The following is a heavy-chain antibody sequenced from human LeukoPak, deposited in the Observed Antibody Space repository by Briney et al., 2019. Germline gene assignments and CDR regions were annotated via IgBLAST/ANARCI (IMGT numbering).Heavy chain of an antibody. V-gene: IGHV4-39*01. Sequence: PSETLSLTCAVSGGSINTATFDWGWIRQAPGRDFEWIATISSDGTAYYNPSLMSRVTISIDTSMNQFSLDLTSVTAADTGLFYCARFKGGTSFDYWGQGILVIVSS. CDR3: ARFKGGTSFDY. CDR1: GGSINTATFD. D-gene: IGHD1-26*01. CDR2: ISSDGTA. J-gene: IGHJ4*02.